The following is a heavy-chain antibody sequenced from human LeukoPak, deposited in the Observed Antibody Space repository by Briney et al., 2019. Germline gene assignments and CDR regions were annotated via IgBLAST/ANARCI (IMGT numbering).Heavy chain of an antibody. Sequence: GGSLRLSCAASGFTFSSYWMSWVRQAPGKGLEWVANIKQDGSEKYYVDSVKGRFTISRDNAKNSLYLRMNSLRAEDTAVYYCARDSLVSVVEEYYFDYWGQGTLVTVSS. D-gene: IGHD2-15*01. CDR1: GFTFSSYW. J-gene: IGHJ4*02. CDR3: ARDSLVSVVEEYYFDY. V-gene: IGHV3-7*01. CDR2: IKQDGSEK.